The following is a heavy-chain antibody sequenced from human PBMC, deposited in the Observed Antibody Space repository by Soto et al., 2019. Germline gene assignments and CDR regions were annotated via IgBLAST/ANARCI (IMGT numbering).Heavy chain of an antibody. CDR1: GGSLNSDSYY. J-gene: IGHJ4*02. V-gene: IGHV4-30-4*01. CDR2: IYSSGST. Sequence: QVRLQESGPGLVKPSQTLSLTCTVSGGSLNSDSYYWGWIRQPPGKALEWIGYIYSSGSTSSNPSLKSPVAMSVDTSPNPFSLALTSVTAADTAVYFWVRGTVCATVDDCHRYFDAWGQGIPVAVSS. D-gene: IGHD2-15*01. CDR3: VRGTVCATVDDCHRYFDA.